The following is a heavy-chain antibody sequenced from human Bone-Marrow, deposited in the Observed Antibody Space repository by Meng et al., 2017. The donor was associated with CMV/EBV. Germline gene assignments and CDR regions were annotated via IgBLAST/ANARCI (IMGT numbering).Heavy chain of an antibody. Sequence: SETLSLTCTVSGASIRNPDYYWTWIRQSPGKGLEWIGYTYYSGSTYSNPSLAGRIYMSVDTSKNQFSLRVYSVTAADTAVYYCARVGASYFYGSGATIWGQGTLVTVSS. CDR2: TYYSGST. V-gene: IGHV4-30-4*01. D-gene: IGHD3-10*01. CDR1: GASIRNPDYY. CDR3: ARVGASYFYGSGATI. J-gene: IGHJ4*02.